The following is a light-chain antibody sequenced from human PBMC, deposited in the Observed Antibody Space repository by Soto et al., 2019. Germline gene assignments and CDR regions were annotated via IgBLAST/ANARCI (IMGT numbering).Light chain of an antibody. CDR3: QKYNNWPFT. V-gene: IGKV3-15*01. CDR1: QSVTST. J-gene: IGKJ3*01. CDR2: GES. Sequence: ELVLTQSPATLSLSPGDSATLSCRASQSVTSTLAWHQQRPGQAPRLLIYGESARATGIPDRLSGSGSGAELNLTISRLQSEDFAVYYCQKYNNWPFTCGPGTKVDIK.